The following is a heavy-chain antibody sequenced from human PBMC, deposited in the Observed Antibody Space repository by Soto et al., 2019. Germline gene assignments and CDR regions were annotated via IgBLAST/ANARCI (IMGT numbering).Heavy chain of an antibody. CDR2: INHSGST. Sequence: KPSETLSLTCAVYGGSFSGYYWSWIRQPPGKGLEWIGEINHSGSTNYNPSLKSRVTISVDTSKNQFSLKLSSVTAADTAVYYCASLDIVVVVAAGGRFDPWGQGTLVTVSS. V-gene: IGHV4-34*01. J-gene: IGHJ5*02. D-gene: IGHD2-15*01. CDR1: GGSFSGYY. CDR3: ASLDIVVVVAAGGRFDP.